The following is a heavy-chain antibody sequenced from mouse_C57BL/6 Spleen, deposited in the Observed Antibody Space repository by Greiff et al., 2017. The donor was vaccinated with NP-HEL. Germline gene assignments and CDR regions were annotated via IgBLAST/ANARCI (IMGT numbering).Heavy chain of an antibody. CDR3: ARSGVYSNYLDY. D-gene: IGHD2-5*01. J-gene: IGHJ2*01. V-gene: IGHV1-54*01. CDR2: INPGSGGT. CDR1: GYAFTNYL. Sequence: QVQLQQSGAELVRPGTSVKVSCKASGYAFTNYLIEWVKQRPGQGLEWIGVINPGSGGTNYNEKFKGKATLTADKSSSTAYMQLSSLTSEDSAVYFCARSGVYSNYLDYWGQGTTLTVSS.